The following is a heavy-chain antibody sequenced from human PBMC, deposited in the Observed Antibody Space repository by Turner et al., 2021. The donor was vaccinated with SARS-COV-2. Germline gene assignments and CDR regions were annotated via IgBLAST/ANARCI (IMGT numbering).Heavy chain of an antibody. CDR2: ISGSGGST. V-gene: IGHV3-23*01. Sequence: EVQLLESGGGLGQPGGSLRISCAASGFTFRSYAMSWVRQAPGKGLEWVLAISGSGGSTYYADSVKGRFTISRDNSKNTLYLQMNSLRAEDTAVYYCAKADRVMIVVVITLFDYWGQGTLVTVSS. CDR1: GFTFRSYA. D-gene: IGHD3-22*01. J-gene: IGHJ4*02. CDR3: AKADRVMIVVVITLFDY.